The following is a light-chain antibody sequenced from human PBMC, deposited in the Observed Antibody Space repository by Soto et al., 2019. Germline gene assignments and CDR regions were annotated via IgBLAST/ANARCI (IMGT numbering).Light chain of an antibody. J-gene: IGKJ1*01. V-gene: IGKV1-39*01. CDR1: QSVSNY. CDR2: AAS. CDR3: QQNYSAPWT. Sequence: DIQMTQSPSSLSASVGDRVAITCRASQSVSNYLNWYQQKPGKAPKLLIYAASSLQSGVPSRFSGSASGTDFTLTISSLQPEDFATYYCQQNYSAPWTFGQGTKVEIK.